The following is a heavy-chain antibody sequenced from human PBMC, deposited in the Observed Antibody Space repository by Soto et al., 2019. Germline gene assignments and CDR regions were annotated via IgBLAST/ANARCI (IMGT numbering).Heavy chain of an antibody. V-gene: IGHV4-30-4*01. CDR3: VRAIRDYRGFSLNRWFDP. Sequence: SETLSLTCTVSGGSISSGDYYWSWIRQPPGKGLEWIGYIYYSGSTYYNPSLKSRVTISVDTSKNQFSLKLSSVTAADTAVYYCVRAIRDYRGFSLNRWFDPWGQGTLVTVSS. CDR2: IYYSGST. D-gene: IGHD4-4*01. CDR1: GGSISSGDYY. J-gene: IGHJ5*02.